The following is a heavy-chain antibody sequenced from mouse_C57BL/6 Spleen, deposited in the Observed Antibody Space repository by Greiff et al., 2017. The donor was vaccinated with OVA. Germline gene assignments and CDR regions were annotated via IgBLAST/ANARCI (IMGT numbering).Heavy chain of an antibody. CDR1: GYTFTSYW. J-gene: IGHJ2*01. V-gene: IGHV1-69*01. D-gene: IGHD2-1*01. Sequence: QVQLQQSGAELVMPGASVKLSCKASGYTFTSYWMHWVKQRPGQGLEWIGEIDPSDSYTNYNQKFKGKSTLTVDKSSSTAYMQLSSLTSEDSAVYYFARGGLHPAYFDYWGQGTTLTVSS. CDR2: IDPSDSYT. CDR3: ARGGLHPAYFDY.